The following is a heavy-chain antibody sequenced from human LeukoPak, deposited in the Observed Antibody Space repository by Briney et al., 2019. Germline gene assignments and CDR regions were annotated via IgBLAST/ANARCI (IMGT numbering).Heavy chain of an antibody. CDR2: IRYDGSNK. D-gene: IGHD3-22*01. J-gene: IGHJ4*02. Sequence: GGSLRLSCAASGFTFSSYGMHWVRQAPGKGLEWVAFIRYDGSNKYYADSVKGQFTISRDNSKNTLYLQMNSLRAEDTAVYYCAKDSAYYYDSSGYFYDWGQGTLVTVSS. CDR1: GFTFSSYG. V-gene: IGHV3-30*02. CDR3: AKDSAYYYDSSGYFYD.